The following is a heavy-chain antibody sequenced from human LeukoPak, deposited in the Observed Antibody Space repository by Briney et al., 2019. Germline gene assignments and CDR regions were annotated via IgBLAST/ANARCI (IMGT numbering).Heavy chain of an antibody. Sequence: SETLSLTCTVSGNSISSGDNYWSWIRQPAGKGLEWIGRIYTSGSTNYNPSLKSRVTISVDTSKNQFSLKLSSVTAADTAVYYCARAGYSSGWLNYWGQGTLVTVSS. D-gene: IGHD6-19*01. CDR1: GNSISSGDNY. CDR3: ARAGYSSGWLNY. J-gene: IGHJ4*02. CDR2: IYTSGST. V-gene: IGHV4-61*02.